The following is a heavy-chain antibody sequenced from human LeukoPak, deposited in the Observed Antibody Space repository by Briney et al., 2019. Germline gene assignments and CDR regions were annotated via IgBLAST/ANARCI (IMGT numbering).Heavy chain of an antibody. CDR2: IYYSGTT. CDR1: GGSVSSGSSY. CDR3: AKANYDSSGYYPLYYFDY. Sequence: PSETLSLTCTVSGGSVSSGSSYWTWIRQPPGKGLEWIGYIYYSGTTNYNPSLKSRVAMSVDTSKNQFSLKLRSVTAADTAVYYCAKANYDSSGYYPLYYFDYWGQGTLVTVSS. D-gene: IGHD3-22*01. V-gene: IGHV4-61*01. J-gene: IGHJ4*02.